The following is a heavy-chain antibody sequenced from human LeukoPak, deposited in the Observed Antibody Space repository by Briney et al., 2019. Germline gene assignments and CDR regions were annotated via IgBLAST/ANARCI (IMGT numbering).Heavy chain of an antibody. CDR2: IYNTGTT. Sequence: SETLSLTCTVSGGSISSYYWSWIRQPAGKGLEWIGRIYNTGTTSYNPSLKSRVTMSVDTSKNQFSLKLSSVTAADTAVYYCARTPLRGATFFTSYPNWFDTWGQGTLVTVSS. CDR3: ARTPLRGATFFTSYPNWFDT. V-gene: IGHV4-4*07. J-gene: IGHJ5*02. D-gene: IGHD3-10*01. CDR1: GGSISSYY.